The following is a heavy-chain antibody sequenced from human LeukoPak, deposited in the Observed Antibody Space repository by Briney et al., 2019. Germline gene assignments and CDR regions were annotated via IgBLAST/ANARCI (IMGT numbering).Heavy chain of an antibody. CDR1: GDSISSYY. CDR2: IYSSGST. J-gene: IGHJ4*02. Sequence: SETLSLTCTVSGDSISSYYWNWIRQPPGTGLEWIGYIYSSGSTSYNPSLRSRVTMSGDTSKNQFSLKLRSVTAADTAVYYCARGKRAGDSYYFDYWGQGILVTVSS. D-gene: IGHD2-21*02. V-gene: IGHV4-59*01. CDR3: ARGKRAGDSYYFDY.